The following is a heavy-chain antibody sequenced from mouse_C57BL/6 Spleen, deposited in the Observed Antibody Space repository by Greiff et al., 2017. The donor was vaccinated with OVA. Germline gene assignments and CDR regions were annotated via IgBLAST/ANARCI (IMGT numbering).Heavy chain of an antibody. J-gene: IGHJ4*01. CDR1: GYTFTSSW. D-gene: IGHD1-1*01. CDR3: ARATTPPYAMDY. V-gene: IGHV1-52*01. CDR2: IDPSDSET. Sequence: QVQLQQPGAELVRPGSSVKLSCKASGYTFTSSWMHWVKQRPIQGLEWIGNIDPSDSETHYNQHFKDKATLTVDKSSSTAYMQLSSLTSEDSAVYYCARATTPPYAMDYWGQGTSVTVSS.